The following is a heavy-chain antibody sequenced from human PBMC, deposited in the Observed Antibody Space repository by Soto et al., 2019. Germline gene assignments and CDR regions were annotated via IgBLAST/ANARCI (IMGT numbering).Heavy chain of an antibody. J-gene: IGHJ4*02. D-gene: IGHD6-13*01. CDR3: ARAEVYSRSCLDY. CDR1: GGTLSSYT. Sequence: ASVKVSCKASGGTLSSYTISWVRQAPGQGLEWMGRIIPILGIANYAQKFQGRVTITADKSTSTAYMELSSLRSEDTAVYYCARAEVYSRSCLDYWGQGTLVTVSS. V-gene: IGHV1-69*02. CDR2: IIPILGIA.